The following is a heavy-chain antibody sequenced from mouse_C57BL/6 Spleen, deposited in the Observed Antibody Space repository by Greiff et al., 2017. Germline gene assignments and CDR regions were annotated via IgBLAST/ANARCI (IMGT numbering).Heavy chain of an antibody. CDR3: TRESARASFAY. V-gene: IGHV1-82*01. D-gene: IGHD3-1*01. J-gene: IGHJ3*01. CDR1: GYAFSSSW. CDR2: IYPGDGDT. Sequence: QVQLQQSGPELVKPGASVKISCKASGYAFSSSWMNWVKQRPGKGLEWIGRIYPGDGDTNYNGKFKGKATLTADKSSSTAYMQLSSLTSEDSAVYFCTRESARASFAYWGQGTLVTVSA.